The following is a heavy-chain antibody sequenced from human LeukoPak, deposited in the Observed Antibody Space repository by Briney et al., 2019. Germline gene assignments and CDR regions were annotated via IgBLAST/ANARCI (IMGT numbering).Heavy chain of an antibody. J-gene: IGHJ6*03. CDR1: GYTFTSYG. V-gene: IGHV1-18*01. D-gene: IGHD4-17*01. CDR2: IIAYNGNT. CDR3: AKTTVTSEEYFYYYMDV. Sequence: ASVKDSCKTSGYTFTSYGLSWVRQAPGQGLEWMGCIIAYNGNTYYSQKLQGRVTMTTDTSTSTAYMELRSLRSDDTAVYYCAKTTVTSEEYFYYYMDVWGKGTTVTVSS.